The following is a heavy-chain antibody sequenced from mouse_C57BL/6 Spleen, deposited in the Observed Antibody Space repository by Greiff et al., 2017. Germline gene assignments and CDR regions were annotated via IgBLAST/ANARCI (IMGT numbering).Heavy chain of an antibody. CDR3: TPCDYDERFAY. CDR1: GFNIKDYY. J-gene: IGHJ3*01. Sequence: EVQLQQSGAELVRPGASVKLSCTASGFNIKDYYMHWVKQRPEQGLEWIGRIDPEDGDTEYAPKFQGKATMTADTSSNTAYLQLSGLTSEDTAVYYCTPCDYDERFAYWGQGTLVTGSA. CDR2: IDPEDGDT. D-gene: IGHD2-4*01. V-gene: IGHV14-1*01.